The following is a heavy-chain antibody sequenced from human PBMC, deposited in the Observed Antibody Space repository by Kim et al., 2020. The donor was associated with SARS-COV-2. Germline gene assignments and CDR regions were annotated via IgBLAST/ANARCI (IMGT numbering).Heavy chain of an antibody. CDR3: AKDGSRIQLWLLDY. CDR2: ISWNSGSI. D-gene: IGHD5-18*01. V-gene: IGHV3-9*01. J-gene: IGHJ4*02. CDR1: GFTFDDYA. Sequence: GGSLRLSCAASGFTFDDYAMHWVRQAPGKGLEWVSGISWNSGSIGYADSVKGRFTISRDNAKNSLYLQMNSLRAEDTALYYCAKDGSRIQLWLLDYWGQGTLVTVSS.